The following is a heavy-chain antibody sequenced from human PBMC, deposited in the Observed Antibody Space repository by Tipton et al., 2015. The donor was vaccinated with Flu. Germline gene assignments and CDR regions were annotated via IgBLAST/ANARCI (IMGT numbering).Heavy chain of an antibody. CDR1: GGSFDLFW. Sequence: TLSPTCTVSGGSFDLFWWSWIRQSPGKGLQWIGHVYSNGSTKYDLSLKSRITISLEKSKKQFSLSLSSVTAADTAVYYCARELVVRGVTLTSYFDYWGQGALVTVSS. CDR2: VYSNGST. D-gene: IGHD3-10*01. CDR3: ARELVVRGVTLTSYFDY. J-gene: IGHJ4*02. V-gene: IGHV4-59*01.